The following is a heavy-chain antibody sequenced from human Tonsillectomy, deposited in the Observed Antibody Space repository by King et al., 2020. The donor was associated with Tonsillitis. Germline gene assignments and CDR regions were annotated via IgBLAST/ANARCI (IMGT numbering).Heavy chain of an antibody. V-gene: IGHV3-23*04. D-gene: IGHD1-26*01. CDR2: ISGSGGST. Sequence: VQLVESGGGLVQPGGSLRLSCAASGFPFNNYAMSWVRQPPGKGLEWVSAISGSGGSTYYADSVKGRFTISRDNSKTTQYLQMNSLRVEDTAVYYCAKELGDEVGDGFDIWGQGTMVTVSS. CDR1: GFPFNNYA. J-gene: IGHJ3*02. CDR3: AKELGDEVGDGFDI.